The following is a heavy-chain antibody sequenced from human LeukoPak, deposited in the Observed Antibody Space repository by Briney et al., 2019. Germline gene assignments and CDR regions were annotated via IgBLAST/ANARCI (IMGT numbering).Heavy chain of an antibody. J-gene: IGHJ4*02. CDR1: GFTISSNG. Sequence: AGSLRLSCAASGFTISSNGMHWVRQAPGKGLEWVAVIWYDGSNKYYADSVKGRFTISRDNSKNTLYLQMMSLRAEDTAVYYCAKDQGQAVVPRRFDYWGQGTLVTVSS. CDR2: IWYDGSNK. CDR3: AKDQGQAVVPRRFDY. D-gene: IGHD2-2*01. V-gene: IGHV3-33*06.